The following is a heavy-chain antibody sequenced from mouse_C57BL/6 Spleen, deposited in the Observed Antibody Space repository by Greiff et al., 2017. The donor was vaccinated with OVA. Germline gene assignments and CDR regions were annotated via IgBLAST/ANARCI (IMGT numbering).Heavy chain of an antibody. CDR3: ARPHYYGSSYEFAY. CDR1: GYTFTSYW. CDR2: IDPSDSYT. J-gene: IGHJ3*01. V-gene: IGHV1-69*01. Sequence: VQLQQPGAELVMPGASVKLSCKASGYTFTSYWMHWVKQRPGQGLEWIGEIDPSDSYTNYNQKFKGKSTLTVDKSYSTAYMQLSSLTSEYSAVYYCARPHYYGSSYEFAYWGQGTLVTVSA. D-gene: IGHD1-1*01.